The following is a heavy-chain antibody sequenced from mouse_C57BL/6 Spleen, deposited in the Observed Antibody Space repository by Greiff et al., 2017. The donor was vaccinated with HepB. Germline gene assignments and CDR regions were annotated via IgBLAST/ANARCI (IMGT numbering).Heavy chain of an antibody. Sequence: QVQLQQPGAELVRPGTSVKLSCKASGYTFTSYWMHWVKQRPGQGLEWIGVIDPSDSYTNYNQKFKGKATLTVDTSSSTAYMQLSSLTSEDSAVYYCARADYYGEGGYFDYWGQGTTLTVSS. CDR2: IDPSDSYT. CDR1: GYTFTSYW. D-gene: IGHD1-1*01. CDR3: ARADYYGEGGYFDY. J-gene: IGHJ2*01. V-gene: IGHV1-59*01.